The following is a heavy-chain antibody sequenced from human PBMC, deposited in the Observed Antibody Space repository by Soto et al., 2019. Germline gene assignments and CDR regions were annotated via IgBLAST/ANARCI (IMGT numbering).Heavy chain of an antibody. CDR1: GYTFTSFG. CDR2: ISPYNANT. D-gene: IGHD3-22*01. J-gene: IGHJ4*02. V-gene: IGHV1-18*04. CDR3: ARIPYDNSGTIFDY. Sequence: ASVKVSCKASGYTFTSFGISWVRQAPGGLEWLGWISPYNANTHYAQKFQGRVTLTTDTSTSTVYMEMNSLRVEDTAVYYCARIPYDNSGTIFDYWGQGTLVTVSS.